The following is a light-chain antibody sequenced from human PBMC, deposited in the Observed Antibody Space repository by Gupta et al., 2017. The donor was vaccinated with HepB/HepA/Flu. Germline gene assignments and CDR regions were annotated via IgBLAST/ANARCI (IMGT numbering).Light chain of an antibody. J-gene: IGKJ2*02. CDR2: TAS. CDR3: QHGDVTQCI. Sequence: DIQMTQSPSSLSASVGDRVTITCRASQYINTYLNWYQQKPGKAPKLLIYTASSLQSGVPSRFSGSGSGTDFTLTINRLQPEDFAAYYCQHGDVTQCIFGQGTKLEIK. V-gene: IGKV1-39*01. CDR1: QYINTY.